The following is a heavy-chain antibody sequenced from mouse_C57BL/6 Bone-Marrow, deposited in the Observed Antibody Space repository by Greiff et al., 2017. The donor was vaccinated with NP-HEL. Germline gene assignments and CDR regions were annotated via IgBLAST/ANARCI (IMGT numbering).Heavy chain of an antibody. V-gene: IGHV14-4*01. CDR1: GFNIKDDY. CDR2: IDPENGDT. CDR3: TTPSYYGSSFYAMDY. Sequence: VQLQQSGAELVRPGASVKLSCTASGFNIKDDYMHWVKQRPEQGLEWIGWIDPENGDTEYASKFQGKATITADTSSNTAYLQLSSLTSEDTAVYHCTTPSYYGSSFYAMDYWGQGTSVTVSS. J-gene: IGHJ4*01. D-gene: IGHD1-1*01.